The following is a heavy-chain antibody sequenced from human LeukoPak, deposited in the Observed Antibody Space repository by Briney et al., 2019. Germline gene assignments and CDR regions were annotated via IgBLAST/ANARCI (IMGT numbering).Heavy chain of an antibody. CDR3: AGLLLKDIVVVPAAPADY. D-gene: IGHD2-2*01. CDR2: IYYSGST. J-gene: IGHJ4*02. CDR1: GGSISSGDYY. Sequence: SQTLSLTCTVSGGSISSGDYYWSWIRQPPGKGLEWIGYIYYSGSTYYNPSLKSRVTISVDTSKNQFSLKLSSVTAADTAVYYCAGLLLKDIVVVPAAPADYWGQGTLVTVSS. V-gene: IGHV4-30-4*08.